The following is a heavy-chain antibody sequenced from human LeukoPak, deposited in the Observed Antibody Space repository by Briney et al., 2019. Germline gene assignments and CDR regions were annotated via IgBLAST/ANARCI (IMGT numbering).Heavy chain of an antibody. CDR1: GLTFSSYW. CDR2: IKQDGSEK. D-gene: IGHD3-10*01. J-gene: IGHJ6*02. Sequence: GGSLRLSCAASGLTFSSYWMSWVRQAPGKGLEWVANIKQDGSEKYYVDSMKGRFTISRDNAKNSLYLQMNSLRAEDTAVYYCARDPTYYYGSGSPGHYYYYGMDVWGQGTTVTVSS. V-gene: IGHV3-7*05. CDR3: ARDPTYYYGSGSPGHYYYYGMDV.